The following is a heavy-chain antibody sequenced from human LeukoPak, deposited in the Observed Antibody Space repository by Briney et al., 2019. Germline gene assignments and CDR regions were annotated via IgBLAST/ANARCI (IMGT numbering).Heavy chain of an antibody. J-gene: IGHJ4*02. V-gene: IGHV3-23*01. D-gene: IGHD3-22*01. CDR2: LSGSGAST. Sequence: GGSLRLSCAASEFIFSTYAMSWVRQAPGKGLEWISTLSGSGASTYYADSVKGRFSISRDNSKNTVYLQMNTLRDEDTAMYYCAKGRDNSGYDIFDYWGQGTLVTVSS. CDR3: AKGRDNSGYDIFDY. CDR1: EFIFSTYA.